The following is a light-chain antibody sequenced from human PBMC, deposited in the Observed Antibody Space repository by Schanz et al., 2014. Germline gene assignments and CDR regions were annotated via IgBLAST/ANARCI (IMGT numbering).Light chain of an antibody. Sequence: QSALTQPTSVSGSPGQSITISCTGTSSDNLVSWYQQHPGKAPKLLIYEGSKWPSGVSNRFSASKSGNTASLTISGLQAVDEAEYYCSSYAGIVATVIFGGGTKVTVL. CDR2: EGS. V-gene: IGLV2-23*01. CDR3: SSYAGIVATVI. J-gene: IGLJ2*01. CDR1: SSDNL.